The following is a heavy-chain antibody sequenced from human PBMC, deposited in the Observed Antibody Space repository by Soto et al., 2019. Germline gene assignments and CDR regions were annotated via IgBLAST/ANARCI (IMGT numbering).Heavy chain of an antibody. Sequence: EVQLVESGGGLVKPGGSLRLSCAASGFTFSSYAMHWVRQAPGKGLEWVSSINVLNYIYYGHSVEGRFTISRDNAKNSLYLQMNSLRAEDTGIYYCARGATVTTFFEISFGVDVWGQGTTVTVSS. V-gene: IGHV3-21*02. J-gene: IGHJ6*02. CDR3: ARGATVTTFFEISFGVDV. D-gene: IGHD4-17*01. CDR2: INVLNYI. CDR1: GFTFSSYA.